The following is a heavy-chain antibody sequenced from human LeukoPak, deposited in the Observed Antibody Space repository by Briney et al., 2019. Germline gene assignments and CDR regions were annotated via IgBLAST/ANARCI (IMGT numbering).Heavy chain of an antibody. D-gene: IGHD6-13*01. CDR3: ARELIAAAGSAGFDY. J-gene: IGHJ4*02. V-gene: IGHV1-8*01. CDR2: MNPNSGNT. CDR1: GCTFTSYD. Sequence: ASVKVSCKASGCTFTSYDVNWVRQATGQGLEWMGWMNPNSGNTGYAQKFQGRVTMTRNTSISTAYMELSSLRSEDTAVYYCARELIAAAGSAGFDYWGQGTLVTVSS.